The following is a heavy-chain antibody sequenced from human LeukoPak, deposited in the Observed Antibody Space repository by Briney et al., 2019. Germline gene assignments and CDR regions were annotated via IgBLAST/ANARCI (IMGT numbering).Heavy chain of an antibody. D-gene: IGHD4-11*01. J-gene: IGHJ4*02. V-gene: IGHV4-59*01. CDR1: GGSISSYY. Sequence: PSQTPSLTCTVSGGSISSYYWSWIRQPPGKGLEWIGYIYYSGSTNYNPSLKSRVTISVDTSKNQFSLKLSSVTAADTAVYYCARDPTRSGLDYWGQGTLVTVSS. CDR3: ARDPTRSGLDY. CDR2: IYYSGST.